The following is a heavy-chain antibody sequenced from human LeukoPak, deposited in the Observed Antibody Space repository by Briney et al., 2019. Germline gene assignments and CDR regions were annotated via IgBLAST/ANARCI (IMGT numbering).Heavy chain of an antibody. J-gene: IGHJ4*02. CDR1: GFTFSSYS. Sequence: GGSLRLSCAASGFTFSSYSMNWVRQAPGKGLEWVSSISSSSRYIYYADSVKSRFTISRDNAKNSLYLQMNSLRAEDTAVYYCARDLSSGWYRPFDYWGQGTLVTVSS. CDR2: ISSSSRYI. D-gene: IGHD6-19*01. CDR3: ARDLSSGWYRPFDY. V-gene: IGHV3-21*01.